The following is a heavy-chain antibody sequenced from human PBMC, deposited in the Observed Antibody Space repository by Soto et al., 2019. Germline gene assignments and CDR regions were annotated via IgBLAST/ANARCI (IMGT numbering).Heavy chain of an antibody. Sequence: SETLSLTCTVSGGSLSSSSYYWGWIRQPPGKGLEWIGNIFYSGNTYYNPSLKSRVTISVDTSKNQFSLKLSSVTAADTAVYYCARPGGSGWFYFDSWGQGSQVTVSS. V-gene: IGHV4-39*01. CDR2: IFYSGNT. CDR1: GGSLSSSSYY. CDR3: ARPGGSGWFYFDS. J-gene: IGHJ4*02. D-gene: IGHD6-13*01.